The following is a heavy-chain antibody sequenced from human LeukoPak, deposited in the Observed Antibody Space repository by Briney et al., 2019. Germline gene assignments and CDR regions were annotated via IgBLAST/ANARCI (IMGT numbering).Heavy chain of an antibody. V-gene: IGHV1-69*13. CDR1: GGTFSSYA. D-gene: IGHD3-22*01. J-gene: IGHJ4*02. Sequence: SVKVSCKASGGTFSSYAISWVRQAPGQGLEWMGGIIPIFGTANYAQKFQGRVTITADESTSTAYMELSSLRSEDTAVYYCARDAPYYYDSSGYYFSFDYWGQGTLVTVSS. CDR3: ARDAPYYYDSSGYYFSFDY. CDR2: IIPIFGTA.